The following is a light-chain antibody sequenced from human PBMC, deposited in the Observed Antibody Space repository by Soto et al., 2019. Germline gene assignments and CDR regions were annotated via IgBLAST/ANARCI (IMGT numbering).Light chain of an antibody. CDR3: QVWDRCSDHYV. Sequence: SYELTQPPSVSVAPGQTVRVTCGGKNIGSKSVHWYQQKPGQAPVLVVYDDSDRPSRIPERFSGSNSGSTATLTISRVEAGDEADYHCQVWDRCSDHYVFGSGTKVTVL. J-gene: IGLJ1*01. CDR2: DDS. V-gene: IGLV3-21*02. CDR1: NIGSKS.